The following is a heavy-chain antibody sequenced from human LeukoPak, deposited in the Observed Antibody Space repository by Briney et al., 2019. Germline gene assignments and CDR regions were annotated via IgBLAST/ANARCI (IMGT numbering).Heavy chain of an antibody. V-gene: IGHV4-59*08. CDR1: GGSISSYS. D-gene: IGHD3-22*01. Sequence: SETLSLTCTVSGGSISSYSWTWIRQPPGKGLDWTGHIYYNGGTNYNPSLKSRATMSVDTSKNQFSLKLSSVTAAVTAVYYCARMHYYNNSGYYWYFDLWGRGTLVTVSS. CDR3: ARMHYYNNSGYYWYFDL. J-gene: IGHJ2*01. CDR2: IYYNGGT.